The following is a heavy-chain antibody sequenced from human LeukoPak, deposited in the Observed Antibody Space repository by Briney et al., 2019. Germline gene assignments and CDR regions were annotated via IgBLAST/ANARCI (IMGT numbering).Heavy chain of an antibody. CDR2: ISAYNGNT. V-gene: IGHV1-18*01. D-gene: IGHD3-22*01. CDR3: ARAPTMIVPEPFDY. J-gene: IGHJ4*02. CDR1: GYTFTSYG. Sequence: ASVKVSCKASGYTFTSYGISWVRQAPGQGLERMGWISAYNGNTNYAQKLQGRVTMTTDTSTSTAYMELRSLRSDDTAVYYCARAPTMIVPEPFDYWGQGTLVTVSS.